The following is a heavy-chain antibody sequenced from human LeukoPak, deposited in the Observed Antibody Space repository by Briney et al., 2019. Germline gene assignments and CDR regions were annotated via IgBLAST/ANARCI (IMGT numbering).Heavy chain of an antibody. D-gene: IGHD1-26*01. CDR3: ARSSGSSHQEYDY. V-gene: IGHV1-8*03. CDR2: MNPNSGNT. CDR1: GGTFSSYT. J-gene: IGHJ4*02. Sequence: ASVKVSCKASGGTFSSYTISWVRQAPGQGLEWMGWMNPNSGNTGYAQKFQGRVTITRNTSISTAYMELSSLRSEDTAVYYCARSSGSSHQEYDYWGQGTLVTVSS.